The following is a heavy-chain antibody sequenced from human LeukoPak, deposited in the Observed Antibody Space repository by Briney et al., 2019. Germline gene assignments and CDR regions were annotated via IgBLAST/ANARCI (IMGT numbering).Heavy chain of an antibody. D-gene: IGHD5-18*01. CDR2: IYHSGST. V-gene: IGHV4-30-2*01. J-gene: IGHJ4*02. CDR3: ASLGYSYLMARGVVDY. Sequence: PSETLSLTCAVSGGSISSGGYSWSWIRQPPGKGLEWIGYIYHSGSTYYNPSLKSRVTISVDRSKNQFSLKLSSVTAADTAVYYCASLGYSYLMARGVVDYWGQGTLVTVSS. CDR1: GGSISSGGYS.